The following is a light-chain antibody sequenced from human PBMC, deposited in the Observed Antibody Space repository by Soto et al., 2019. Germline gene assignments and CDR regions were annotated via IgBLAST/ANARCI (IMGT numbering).Light chain of an antibody. CDR1: QSLVFSDGNTY. J-gene: IGKJ2*01. CDR2: KVS. Sequence: DVVLAPSPLSLPVTLGQPASISCRSGQSLVFSDGNTYLNWFHQRPGQSPRRLIFKVSNRDPGVPDRFSGSGSGTDFTLKISRVEAEDVGVYYCMQGTHWPYTFGQGTKLEVK. V-gene: IGKV2-30*01. CDR3: MQGTHWPYT.